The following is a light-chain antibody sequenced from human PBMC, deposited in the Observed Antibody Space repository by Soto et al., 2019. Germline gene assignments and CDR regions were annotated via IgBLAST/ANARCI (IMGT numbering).Light chain of an antibody. CDR2: EVS. Sequence: QSALTQPPSASGSPGQSVTISCTGTSSDVGGYDFVSWYQQHPGKAPKILIYEVSKRASGVPDRFSGSKSGNTASLTVSGLQPDDEADYYCAAYTGNLNGPVFGGGTQLTVL. CDR3: AAYTGNLNGPV. CDR1: SSDVGGYDF. V-gene: IGLV2-8*01. J-gene: IGLJ7*01.